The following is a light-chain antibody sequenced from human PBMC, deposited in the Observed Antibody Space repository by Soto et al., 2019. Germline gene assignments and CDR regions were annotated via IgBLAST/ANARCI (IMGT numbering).Light chain of an antibody. CDR1: QSISSW. J-gene: IGKJ2*01. Sequence: DIQMTQSPSTLSASVGDRVTITCRASQSISSWLAWYQQKPGKAPKLLVYKASTLESGVPSRFSGSGSGTEFTLTISSLQPDDFATYYCQQYNSFEVHTFGQGTKVDIK. CDR3: QQYNSFEVHT. V-gene: IGKV1-5*03. CDR2: KAS.